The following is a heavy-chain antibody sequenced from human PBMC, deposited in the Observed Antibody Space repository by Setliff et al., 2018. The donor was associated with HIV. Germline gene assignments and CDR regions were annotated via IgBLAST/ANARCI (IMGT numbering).Heavy chain of an antibody. CDR3: VTDDKVAFDV. V-gene: IGHV3-21*04. Sequence: GGSLRLSCAASGFSFSSYSMNWVRQAPGKGLEWVASISSSSAYLQYGDSVKGRFTISRDNANNSLYLLMNSLRPEDTALYYCVTDDKVAFDVWGRGTMVTVSS. CDR2: ISSSSAYL. J-gene: IGHJ3*01. CDR1: GFSFSSYS.